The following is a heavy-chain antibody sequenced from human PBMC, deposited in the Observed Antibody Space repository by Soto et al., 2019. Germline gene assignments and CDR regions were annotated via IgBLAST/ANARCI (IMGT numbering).Heavy chain of an antibody. CDR1: GGIFNRYS. V-gene: IGHV1-69*02. CDR3: ATFYGWECTTTTCYGDFDY. CDR2: IIPLFGIT. Sequence: QVQLVQSGAEVKKPGSSVKVSCKASGGIFNRYSVSWVRQAPGQGLEWMGRIIPLFGITNYAQKFQGRVMITADESTNTAYMEVNGLRSEDTALYYCATFYGWECTTTTCYGDFDYWGQGTLVSVTS. D-gene: IGHD2-8*01. J-gene: IGHJ4*02.